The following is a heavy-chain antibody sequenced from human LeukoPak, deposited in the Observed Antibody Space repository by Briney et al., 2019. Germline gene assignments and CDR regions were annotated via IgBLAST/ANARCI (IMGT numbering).Heavy chain of an antibody. CDR2: INHSGST. Sequence: SETLSLTCSVSDFSIGSGYYWGWIRQPPGKGLEWIGEINHSGSTNYNPSLKSRVTMSVDTSKNQFSLKLSSVTAADTAVYYCARDPSYYDSSGYLDYFDYWGQGTLVTVSS. CDR1: DFSIGSGYY. V-gene: IGHV4-38-2*02. D-gene: IGHD3-22*01. J-gene: IGHJ4*02. CDR3: ARDPSYYDSSGYLDYFDY.